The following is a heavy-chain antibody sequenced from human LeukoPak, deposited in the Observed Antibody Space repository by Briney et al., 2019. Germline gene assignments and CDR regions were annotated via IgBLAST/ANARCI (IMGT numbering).Heavy chain of an antibody. CDR2: ISYDGSDK. CDR1: GFTFSTYV. Sequence: GRSLRLSCAASGFTFSTYVMHWVRQAPGRGLEWVADISYDGSDKSYADSVKGRFTISRDNSKNTLYLQMNSLRAEDTAVYYCARETAMVPDHWGQGTLVTVSS. D-gene: IGHD5-18*01. J-gene: IGHJ5*02. V-gene: IGHV3-30*03. CDR3: ARETAMVPDH.